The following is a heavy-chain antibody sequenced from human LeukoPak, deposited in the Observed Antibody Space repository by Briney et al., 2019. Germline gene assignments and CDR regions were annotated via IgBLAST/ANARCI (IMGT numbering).Heavy chain of an antibody. CDR1: GNTLRELP. V-gene: IGHV1-24*01. Sequence: ASVKVSCKLSGNTLRELPIQWVRQAGGKGLEWMAGFDPENAEIVYAQKFQGRVTMTEDTSTNTAYMELTSLTSDDTALYYCTTRGSDFWSGFDFWGQGTQVTVSS. D-gene: IGHD3-3*01. J-gene: IGHJ4*02. CDR2: FDPENAEI. CDR3: TTRGSDFWSGFDF.